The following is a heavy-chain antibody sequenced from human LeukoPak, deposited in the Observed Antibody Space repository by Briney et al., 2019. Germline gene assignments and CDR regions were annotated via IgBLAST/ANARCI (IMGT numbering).Heavy chain of an antibody. CDR1: GFSFSTYS. V-gene: IGHV3-48*02. CDR2: IGSNSVI. D-gene: IGHD4-11*01. CDR3: ARDWSYSLDY. Sequence: GGSLRLSCAASGFSFSTYSMNWVRQAPGKGLEWISYIGSNSVIYYADSVRGRFTISRDNAKNSLYLQMNSLRDEDTAVYYCARDWSYSLDYWGQGTLVSVSS. J-gene: IGHJ4*02.